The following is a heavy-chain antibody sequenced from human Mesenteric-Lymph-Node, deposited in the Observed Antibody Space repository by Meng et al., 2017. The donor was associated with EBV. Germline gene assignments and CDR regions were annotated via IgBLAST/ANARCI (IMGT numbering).Heavy chain of an antibody. V-gene: IGHV3-30*18. D-gene: IGHD2-2*01. CDR2: ISYDGSNK. CDR3: AKDSNTRWYEDDYFDY. Sequence: QVQLVESGXGVVQPGRSLRLSCAASGFIFSYYGMHWVRQAPGKGLEWVATISYDGSNKYYTDFVKGRFTISRDNSKNTLYLQMNSLRPEDTAVYYCAKDSNTRWYEDDYFDYWGQGTLVTVSS. CDR1: GFIFSYYG. J-gene: IGHJ4*02.